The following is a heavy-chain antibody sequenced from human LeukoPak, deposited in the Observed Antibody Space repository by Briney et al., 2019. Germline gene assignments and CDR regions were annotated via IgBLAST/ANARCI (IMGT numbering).Heavy chain of an antibody. J-gene: IGHJ4*02. D-gene: IGHD4-17*01. CDR1: GFTFSSYW. V-gene: IGHV3-7*01. Sequence: GGSLRLSCAASGFTFSSYWMSWVRQAPGKGLEWVANIKQDGSEKYYVDSVKGRFTISRDNAKNSLYLQMNSLRAEDTAVYYCARDRETDYGDDSALYDYWGQGTLVTVSS. CDR3: ARDRETDYGDDSALYDY. CDR2: IKQDGSEK.